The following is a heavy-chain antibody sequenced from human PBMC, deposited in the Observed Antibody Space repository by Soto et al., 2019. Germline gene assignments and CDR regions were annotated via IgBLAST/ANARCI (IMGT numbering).Heavy chain of an antibody. CDR1: GFTFSSYE. D-gene: IGHD1-26*01. CDR3: ARDQYQEWELLTYY. CDR2: ISSSGSTI. J-gene: IGHJ4*02. Sequence: PGGSLRLSCAASGFTFSSYEMNWVRQAPGKGLEWVSYISSSGSTIYYADSVKGRFTISRDNAKNSLYLQMNSLRAEDTAVYYCARDQYQEWELLTYYWGQGSLVTISS. V-gene: IGHV3-48*03.